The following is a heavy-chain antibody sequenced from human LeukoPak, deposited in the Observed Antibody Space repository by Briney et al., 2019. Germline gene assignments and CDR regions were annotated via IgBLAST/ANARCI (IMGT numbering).Heavy chain of an antibody. D-gene: IGHD4-17*01. CDR2: ISGSGGST. V-gene: IGHV3-23*01. Sequence: GGSLRLSCAASGFTFSSYAMSWVRQAPGKGLEWVSAISGSGGSTYYADSVKGRFTISRDNSKNTLYLQMNSLRAEDTAVYHCATSRKLYGDHGDYWGQGTLVTVSS. J-gene: IGHJ4*02. CDR1: GFTFSSYA. CDR3: ATSRKLYGDHGDY.